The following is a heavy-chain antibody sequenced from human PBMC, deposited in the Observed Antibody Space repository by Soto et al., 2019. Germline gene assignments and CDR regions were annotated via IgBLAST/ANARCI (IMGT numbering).Heavy chain of an antibody. Sequence: GGSLRLSCAASGFTFSSYAMCWVRQAPGKGLEWVSVISGSSSSPYYADSVKGRFTISRDNSKNMLYLQMNSLRAEDTAVYYCAKDLYGDYDYWGRGTLVTVSS. V-gene: IGHV3-23*01. D-gene: IGHD4-17*01. J-gene: IGHJ4*02. CDR1: GFTFSSYA. CDR2: ISGSSSSP. CDR3: AKDLYGDYDY.